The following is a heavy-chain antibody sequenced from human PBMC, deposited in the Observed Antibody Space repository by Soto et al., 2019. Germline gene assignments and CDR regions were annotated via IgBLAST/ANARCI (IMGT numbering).Heavy chain of an antibody. CDR2: IYHSGST. V-gene: IGHV4-38-2*01. CDR1: GYSISSGYY. J-gene: IGHJ4*02. D-gene: IGHD4-17*01. CDR3: ATYPTVVTPGGY. Sequence: LSLTCAVSGYSISSGYYWGWIRQPPGKGLEWIGSIYHSGSTYYNPSLKSRVTISVDTSKNQFSLKLSSVTAADTAVYYCATYPTVVTPGGYWGQGTLVTVSS.